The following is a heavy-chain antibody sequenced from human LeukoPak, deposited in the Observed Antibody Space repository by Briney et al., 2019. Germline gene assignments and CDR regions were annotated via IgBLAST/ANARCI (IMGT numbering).Heavy chain of an antibody. V-gene: IGHV3-9*01. CDR1: GFTFDDYA. J-gene: IGHJ4*02. Sequence: PGGSLRLSCAASGFTFDDYAMHWVRQAPGKSLEWVSGISWNSGSIGYADSVKGRFTISRDNAKNSLYLQMNSLRAEDTALYYCAKGKNDYSNFDYWGQGTLVTVSS. CDR3: AKGKNDYSNFDY. CDR2: ISWNSGSI. D-gene: IGHD4-11*01.